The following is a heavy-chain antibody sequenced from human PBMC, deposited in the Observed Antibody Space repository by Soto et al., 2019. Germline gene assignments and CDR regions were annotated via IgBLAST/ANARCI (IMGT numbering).Heavy chain of an antibody. D-gene: IGHD5-18*01. CDR2: MNPNSGST. Sequence: ASVKVSCKASGYTFTSYDINWVRQATGQGLEWMGIMNPNSGSTSYAQKFQDRVTMTRDTSTSTAYMELSSLRSEDTAVYYCARDRSYSYGRNWFDPWGQGTLVTVSS. J-gene: IGHJ5*02. CDR1: GYTFTSYD. CDR3: ARDRSYSYGRNWFDP. V-gene: IGHV1-8*01.